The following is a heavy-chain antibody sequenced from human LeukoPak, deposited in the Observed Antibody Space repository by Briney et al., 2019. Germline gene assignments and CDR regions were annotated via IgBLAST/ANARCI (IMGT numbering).Heavy chain of an antibody. V-gene: IGHV3-13*01. CDR3: ARAVAVAGRLLYLDY. Sequence: PGGSLRLSCAASGFTFSSYAMHWVRQATGKGLEWVSAIGTAGDTYYPGSVKGRFTISRENAKNSLYLQMNSLRAGDTAVYYCARAVAVAGRLLYLDYWGQGTLVTVSS. D-gene: IGHD6-19*01. CDR2: IGTAGDT. CDR1: GFTFSSYA. J-gene: IGHJ4*02.